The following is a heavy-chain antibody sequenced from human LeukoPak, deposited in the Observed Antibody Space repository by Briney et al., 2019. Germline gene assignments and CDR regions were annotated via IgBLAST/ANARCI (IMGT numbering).Heavy chain of an antibody. CDR3: ARESGYSYNRGYLDS. Sequence: GGSLRLSCAASGFTSSYYAMHWVRQAPGRGREWVPVISYDGRDQKYADSVSGRFIISRDDSNKTLYLQLNSLRPDDTAIYYCARESGYSYNRGYLDSWGQGTLVTVSS. D-gene: IGHD5-18*01. CDR1: GFTSSYYA. CDR2: ISYDGRDQ. V-gene: IGHV3-30*03. J-gene: IGHJ4*02.